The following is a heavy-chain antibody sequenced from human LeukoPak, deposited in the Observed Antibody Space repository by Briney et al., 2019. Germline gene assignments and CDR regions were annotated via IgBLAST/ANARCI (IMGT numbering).Heavy chain of an antibody. J-gene: IGHJ6*02. CDR2: INPNSGGT. Sequence: ASVKVSCKASGYTFTGYYMHWVRQAPGQGLEWTGWINPNSGGTNYAQKFQGRVTMTRDTSISTAYMELSRLRSDDTAVYYCARDARNIVVVPAAMHRYYYYGMDVWGQGTTVTVSS. CDR1: GYTFTGYY. CDR3: ARDARNIVVVPAAMHRYYYYGMDV. V-gene: IGHV1-2*02. D-gene: IGHD2-2*01.